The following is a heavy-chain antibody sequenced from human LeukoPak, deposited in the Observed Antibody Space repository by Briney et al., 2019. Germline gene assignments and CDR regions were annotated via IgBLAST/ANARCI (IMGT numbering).Heavy chain of an antibody. CDR3: ARGVGHVLDYGATFDP. V-gene: IGHV4-4*02. D-gene: IGHD4-17*01. J-gene: IGHJ5*02. Sequence: PSGTLSLTCALSVGSITISNWWSWVRQPPGKGLDGIGEIYHSESTNYNPSLKSRVTISVDKPKNQFSLKLSSVTAAHTAVYYCARGVGHVLDYGATFDPGGEGTLVTVP. CDR2: IYHSEST. CDR1: VGSITISNW.